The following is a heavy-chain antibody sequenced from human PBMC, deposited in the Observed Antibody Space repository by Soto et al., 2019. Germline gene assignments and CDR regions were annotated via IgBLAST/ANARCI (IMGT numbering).Heavy chain of an antibody. CDR3: ARELTIFGVAAIDY. J-gene: IGHJ4*02. Sequence: PGKGLEWIGYIYYSGSTNYNPSLKSRVTISVDTSKNQFSLKLSSVTAADTAVYYCARELTIFGVAAIDYWGQGTLVTVSS. V-gene: IGHV4-59*01. CDR2: IYYSGST. D-gene: IGHD3-3*01.